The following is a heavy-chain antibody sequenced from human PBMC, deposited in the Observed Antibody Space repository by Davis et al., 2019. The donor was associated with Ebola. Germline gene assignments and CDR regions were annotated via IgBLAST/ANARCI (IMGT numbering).Heavy chain of an antibody. CDR1: GGSISSYY. Sequence: PSETLSLTCTVSGGSISSYYWSWIRQPPGKGLEWIGYIYYSGSTNYNPSLKSRVTISVETSKNQFSLKLSSVTAADTAVYYCARGAIFGVVTVKYYFDYWGREPWSPSPQ. D-gene: IGHD3-3*01. J-gene: IGHJ4*02. CDR3: ARGAIFGVVTVKYYFDY. V-gene: IGHV4-59*01. CDR2: IYYSGST.